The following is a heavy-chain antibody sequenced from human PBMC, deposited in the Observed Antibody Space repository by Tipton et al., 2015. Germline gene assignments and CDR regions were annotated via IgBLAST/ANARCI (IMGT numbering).Heavy chain of an antibody. D-gene: IGHD3-16*01. CDR3: VISMITFGGH. CDR2: ISSSGSTQ. J-gene: IGHJ4*02. Sequence: SLRLSCAASGFTFGTYEMNWVRQAPGKGLEWISYISSSGSTQYYADSVKGRFTISRSNAKNSLNLQMSSLRAEDTAVYYCVISMITFGGHWGQGTLVTVSS. CDR1: GFTFGTYE. V-gene: IGHV3-48*03.